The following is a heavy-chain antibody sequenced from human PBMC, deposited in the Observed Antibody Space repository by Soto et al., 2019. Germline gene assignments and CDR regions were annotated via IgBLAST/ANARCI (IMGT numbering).Heavy chain of an antibody. CDR3: AKPYTPGVNFDY. CDR2: IGGSGDTT. Sequence: SGFTFSNYAMSWVRQAPGKGLEWVSAIGGSGDTTCYADSVKGRFTISRDNSKHTLYLQMVSLRAEDTAVYYCAKPYTPGVNFDYWGQGTQVTVS. D-gene: IGHD2-2*02. J-gene: IGHJ4*02. CDR1: GFTFSNYA. V-gene: IGHV3-23*01.